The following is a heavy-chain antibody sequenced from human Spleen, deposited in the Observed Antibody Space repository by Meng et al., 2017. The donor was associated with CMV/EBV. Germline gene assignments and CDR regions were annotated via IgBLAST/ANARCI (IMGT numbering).Heavy chain of an antibody. Sequence: GSLRLSCAASGFTFSTYGMNWVRQAPGKGLEWIGEIDHSGSTNYNPSLKSRVTISVDTSKNQFSLKLSSVTAADTAVYYCARAGGSSLSFDYWGQGTLVTVSS. CDR1: GFTFSTYG. J-gene: IGHJ4*02. CDR2: IDHSGST. CDR3: ARAGGSSLSFDY. V-gene: IGHV4-34*01. D-gene: IGHD2-15*01.